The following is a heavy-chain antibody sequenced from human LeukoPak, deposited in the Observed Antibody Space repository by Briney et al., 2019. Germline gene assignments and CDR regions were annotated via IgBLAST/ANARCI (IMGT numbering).Heavy chain of an antibody. CDR1: GFTFSSYA. D-gene: IGHD3-22*01. CDR2: ISGSGGST. CDR3: AKTYYYDSSGYLDDAFDI. J-gene: IGHJ3*02. V-gene: IGHV3-23*01. Sequence: PGGSLRLSCAASGFTFSSYAMSWARQAPGKGLEWVSAISGSGGSTYYADSVKGRFTISRDNSKNTLYLQMNSLRAEDTAVYYCAKTYYYDSSGYLDDAFDIWGQGTMVTVSS.